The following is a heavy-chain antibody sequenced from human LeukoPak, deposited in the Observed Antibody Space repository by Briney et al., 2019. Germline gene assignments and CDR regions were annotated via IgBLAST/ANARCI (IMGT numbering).Heavy chain of an antibody. V-gene: IGHV4-34*01. Sequence: SETLSLTCAVYGGSFSGYYWSWIRQPPGKGLEWIGEINHSGSTNYNPSLKSRVTISVDTSKNQSSLKLSSVTAADTAVYYCARGTPVSVENDFWSGYYTGSYYYYYMDVWGKGTTVTVSS. D-gene: IGHD3-3*01. CDR3: ARGTPVSVENDFWSGYYTGSYYYYYMDV. CDR2: INHSGST. CDR1: GGSFSGYY. J-gene: IGHJ6*03.